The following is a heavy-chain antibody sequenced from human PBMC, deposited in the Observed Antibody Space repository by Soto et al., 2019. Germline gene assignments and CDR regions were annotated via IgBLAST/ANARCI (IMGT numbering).Heavy chain of an antibody. CDR3: AREFSVADQYCSSTSSPPPCFAP. D-gene: IGHD2-2*01. Sequence: GASVKVSCKASGGTFSSYTISWVRQAPGQGLEWMGRIIPILGIANYAQKFQGRVTITADKSTSTAYMELSSLRSEDTAVYYCAREFSVADQYCSSTSSPPPCFAPWGQGTRVTVSS. J-gene: IGHJ5*02. V-gene: IGHV1-69*04. CDR2: IIPILGIA. CDR1: GGTFSSYT.